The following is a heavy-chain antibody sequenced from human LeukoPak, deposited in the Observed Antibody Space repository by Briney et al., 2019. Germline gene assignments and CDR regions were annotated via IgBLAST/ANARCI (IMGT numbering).Heavy chain of an antibody. CDR2: ISGSGGST. CDR3: AKGLYYSTYYFDY. V-gene: IGHV3-23*01. Sequence: QSGGSLRLSCAASGFTFSSYAMSWVRQAPGKGLEWVSAISGSGGSTYYADSVKGRFTISRDNSKNTLYLQMNSLRAEDTAVYYCAKGLYYSTYYFDYWGQGTLVTVSS. D-gene: IGHD5/OR15-5a*01. J-gene: IGHJ4*02. CDR1: GFTFSSYA.